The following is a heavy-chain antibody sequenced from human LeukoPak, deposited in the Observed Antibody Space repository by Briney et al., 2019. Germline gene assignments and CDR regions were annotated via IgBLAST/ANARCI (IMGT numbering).Heavy chain of an antibody. V-gene: IGHV1-46*01. D-gene: IGHD4-11*01. J-gene: IGHJ6*03. CDR3: ARESWDYSNHRRSYYYYMDV. Sequence: GASVKVSCKASGYTFTSYYMHWVRQAPGRGLEWMGIINPSGGSTSYAQKFQGRVTMTRDTSTSTVYMELSSLRSEDTAVYYCARESWDYSNHRRSYYYYMDVWGKGTTVTVSS. CDR1: GYTFTSYY. CDR2: INPSGGST.